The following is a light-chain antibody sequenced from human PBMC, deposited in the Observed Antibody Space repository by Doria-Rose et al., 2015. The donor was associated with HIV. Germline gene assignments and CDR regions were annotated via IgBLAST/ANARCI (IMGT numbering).Light chain of an antibody. CDR1: QSLLYTSKNY. V-gene: IGKV4-1*01. Sequence: TQSPESLGMSLGERATLNCKSNQSLLYTSKNYLAWYQQKPGQPPKLLIYWASTRQSGVPARFSGSESGTDFTLTISSLEAEDVAVYYCQQYCDTPSFGPGTTVDIK. CDR2: WAS. CDR3: QQYCDTPS. J-gene: IGKJ3*01.